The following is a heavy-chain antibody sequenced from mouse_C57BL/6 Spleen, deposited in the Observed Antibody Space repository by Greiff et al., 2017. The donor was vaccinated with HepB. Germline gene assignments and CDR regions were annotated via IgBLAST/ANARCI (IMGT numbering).Heavy chain of an antibody. CDR3: ARKELVYFDY. V-gene: IGHV1-82*01. D-gene: IGHD3-1*01. J-gene: IGHJ2*01. CDR1: GYAFSSSW. CDR2: IYPGDGDT. Sequence: VQLQESGPELVKPGASVKISCKASGYAFSSSWMNWVKQRPGKGLEWIGRIYPGDGDTNYNGKFTGKATLTADKSSSTAYMQLSSLTSEDSAVYFCARKELVYFDYWGQGTTLTVSS.